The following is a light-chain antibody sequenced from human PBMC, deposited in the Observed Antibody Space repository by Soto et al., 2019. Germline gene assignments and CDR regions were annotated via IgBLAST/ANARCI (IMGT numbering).Light chain of an antibody. Sequence: SQMTQSRSTLSSSVGGRLTTTCRATQTINTRLAWYQQKQGKAPKIVIYDASSLESGVPSRFSGSGYGTEFTLTISGLQPDDFATYYCQHYDTYRATFGLGTKVDIK. V-gene: IGKV1-5*01. CDR2: DAS. CDR3: QHYDTYRAT. CDR1: QTINTR. J-gene: IGKJ1*01.